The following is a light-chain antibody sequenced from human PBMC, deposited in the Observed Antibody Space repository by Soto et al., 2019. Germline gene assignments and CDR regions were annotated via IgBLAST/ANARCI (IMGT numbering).Light chain of an antibody. CDR3: QQYGSSPWT. J-gene: IGKJ1*01. CDR2: VAS. Sequence: EIVLTQSPGTLSLSPGERATLSCRASQSVSSSYLAWYQQNPGQAPRLLIYVASSRAPGIPDRFSGSGAGTDFTLTISRLEPEYFALYYGQQYGSSPWTFGQVTKVEIK. CDR1: QSVSSSY. V-gene: IGKV3-20*01.